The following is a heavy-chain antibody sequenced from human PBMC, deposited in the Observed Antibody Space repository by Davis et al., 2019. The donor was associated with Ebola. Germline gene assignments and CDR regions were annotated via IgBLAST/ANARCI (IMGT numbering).Heavy chain of an antibody. CDR2: MNPNSDNT. CDR1: GYTFTSYD. V-gene: IGHV1-8*01. D-gene: IGHD2-15*01. Sequence: AASVKVSCKASGYTFTSYDISWVRQATGQGLEWMGSMNPNSDNTGYPQKFQGRVTMTRNTSISTAYMELSSLRSEDTAVYYCARGYGVAADWGQGTLVTVSS. CDR3: ARGYGVAAD. J-gene: IGHJ4*02.